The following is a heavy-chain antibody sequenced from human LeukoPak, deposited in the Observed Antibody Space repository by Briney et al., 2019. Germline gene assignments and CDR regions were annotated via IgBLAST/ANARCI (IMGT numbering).Heavy chain of an antibody. V-gene: IGHV4-59*01. D-gene: IGHD6-13*01. J-gene: IGHJ4*02. CDR2: IYCTGST. Sequence: SETLSLTCTVSGGSISGYYWSWIRQSPGKGLESLGYIYCTGSTNYNPSLKSRVTMSVDTSNNQFSLRLSSVTAADTAVYYCARDLDREQQLVYYFDYWGQGTLVTVSS. CDR3: ARDLDREQQLVYYFDY. CDR1: GGSISGYY.